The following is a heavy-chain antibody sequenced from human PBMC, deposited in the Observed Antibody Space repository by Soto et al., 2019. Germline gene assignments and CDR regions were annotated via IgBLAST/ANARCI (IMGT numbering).Heavy chain of an antibody. Sequence: ETPTISCERSGYSFTSYWIGWVRHMPGKGLEWMGIIYPVDSDTRYSPSFHGQVTISADKSISTAYLQWSSLKASDTAMYYCARLGDGYSYVYSYYGMDVWGQGTSVTLSS. CDR3: ARLGDGYSYVYSYYGMDV. CDR1: GYSFTSYW. CDR2: IYPVDSDT. J-gene: IGHJ6*02. D-gene: IGHD5-18*01. V-gene: IGHV5-51*01.